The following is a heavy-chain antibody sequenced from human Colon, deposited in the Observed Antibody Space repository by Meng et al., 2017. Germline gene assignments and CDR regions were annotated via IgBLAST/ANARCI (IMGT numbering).Heavy chain of an antibody. V-gene: IGHV7-4-1*02. CDR2: INTNTGKP. D-gene: IGHD1-26*01. Sequence: QVQLVQSGSELKKPGASVKVSCKASGYSFISYGMNLVRQAPGQGLEWMGWINTNTGKPTYAQGFRGRCVFSLDTSGSTAYLQISSLKAEDTAVYYCAREGSDSYIDHWGQGTLVTVSS. CDR3: AREGSDSYIDH. J-gene: IGHJ4*02. CDR1: GYSFISYG.